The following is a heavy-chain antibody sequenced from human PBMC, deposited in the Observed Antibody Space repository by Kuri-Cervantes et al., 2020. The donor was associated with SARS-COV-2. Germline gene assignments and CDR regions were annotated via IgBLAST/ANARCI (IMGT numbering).Heavy chain of an antibody. Sequence: SETLSLTCTVSGGSISSYYWSWIRQPPGKGLEWIGEINHSGSTNYNPSLKSRVTISVDTSKNQFSLKLSSVTAADTAVYYCASFGYEGYWGQGTLVTVSS. D-gene: IGHD5-12*01. CDR2: INHSGST. CDR3: ASFGYEGY. J-gene: IGHJ4*02. CDR1: GGSISSYY. V-gene: IGHV4-34*01.